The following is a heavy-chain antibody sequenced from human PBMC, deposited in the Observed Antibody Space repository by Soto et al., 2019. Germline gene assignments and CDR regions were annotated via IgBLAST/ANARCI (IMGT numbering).Heavy chain of an antibody. CDR2: IYAGDSDT. CDR3: ARQHPLDSSAWYN. J-gene: IGHJ4*02. CDR1: GYTVSDYW. V-gene: IGHV5-51*01. D-gene: IGHD6-19*01. Sequence: LGESLKISCQGSGYTVSDYWIGWVRQLPGKGLEWVGTIYAGDSDTRYSPSFEGQVTMSVDKSISTAYLHWSSLKASDSAIYYCARQHPLDSSAWYNWGQGTLVTVSS.